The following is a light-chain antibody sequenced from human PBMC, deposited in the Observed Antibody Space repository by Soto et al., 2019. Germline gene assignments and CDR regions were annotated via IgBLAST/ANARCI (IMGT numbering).Light chain of an antibody. CDR1: NIGNKR. CDR3: QVWDIMTDNYV. V-gene: IGLV3-21*04. CDR2: YDS. J-gene: IGLJ1*01. Sequence: SYELTQPPSVSVAPEKTATITRGGNNIGNKRVHWYRQKPGQAPVLLISYDSDRTSGIPERFSGSNSENTATLTISRVEAGDEADYYCQVWDIMTDNYVFGSGTKLTVL.